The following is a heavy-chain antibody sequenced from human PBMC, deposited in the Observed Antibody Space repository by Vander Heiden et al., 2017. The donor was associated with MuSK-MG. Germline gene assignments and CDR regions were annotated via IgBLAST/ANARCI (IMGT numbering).Heavy chain of an antibody. CDR3: ARASQLYYDTAAQSQYYFDD. Sequence: QVRLQESGPGLVKPSQTLSLTCTVSGASMSSGIYYWSWMRQAAGKGLEWIGRIYINGGTNYHPYLKSGLSSSADAAKDKFSLNLRSVTAADTAVYYGARASQLYYDTAAQSQYYFDDWGQGALVTVSS. CDR1: GASMSSGIYY. D-gene: IGHD2-8*01. V-gene: IGHV4-61*02. J-gene: IGHJ4*02. CDR2: IYINGGT.